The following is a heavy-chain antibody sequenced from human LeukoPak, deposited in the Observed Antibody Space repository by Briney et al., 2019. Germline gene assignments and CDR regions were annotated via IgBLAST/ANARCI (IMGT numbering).Heavy chain of an antibody. CDR3: ARGPPYDILTGYYRSLDWFDP. J-gene: IGHJ5*02. CDR2: IDYSGNT. CDR1: GGSISSSSYY. D-gene: IGHD3-9*01. Sequence: SETLSLTCTVSGGSISSSSYYWGWIRQPPGKGLEWIGSIDYSGNTYYNPSLKSRVTISGDTSKNQFSLRLSSVTAADTAVYYCARGPPYDILTGYYRSLDWFDPWGQGTLVTVSS. V-gene: IGHV4-39*07.